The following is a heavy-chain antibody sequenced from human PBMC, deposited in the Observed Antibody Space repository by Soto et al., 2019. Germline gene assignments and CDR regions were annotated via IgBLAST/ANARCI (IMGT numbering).Heavy chain of an antibody. V-gene: IGHV1-8*01. J-gene: IGHJ5*02. CDR2: MNPNSGNT. Sequence: QVHLVQSGAEVRKPGASVKVSCKASGYTFTSYDINWVRQATGQGLEWMGWMNPNSGNTAYAQKFQGRVTMTSNTSISTAHVELSSLRSEDTAVYYWARERTRGFDPWGQGTLVTVSS. CDR3: ARERTRGFDP. CDR1: GYTFTSYD.